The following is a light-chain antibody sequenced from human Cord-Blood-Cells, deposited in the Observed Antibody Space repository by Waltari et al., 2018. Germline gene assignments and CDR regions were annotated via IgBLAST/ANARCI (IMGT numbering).Light chain of an antibody. J-gene: IGLJ2*01. V-gene: IGLV2-11*01. Sequence: QSALTQPRSVSASPGQSVTISCTGTSSDVGGFNYVSWYQQHPAKHPKLLIYDVSNRPSGVPDRFSGSKSGNTDSLTISGLQAEDEADYYCCSYAGSYTFVVFGGGTKLTVL. CDR1: SSDVGGFNY. CDR2: DVS. CDR3: CSYAGSYTFVV.